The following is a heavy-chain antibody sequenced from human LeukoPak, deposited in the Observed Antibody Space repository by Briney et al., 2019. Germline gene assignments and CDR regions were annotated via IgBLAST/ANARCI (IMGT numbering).Heavy chain of an antibody. CDR3: ARHTIRGVVFDY. V-gene: IGHV4-59*08. Sequence: PSETLSLTCTVSGCSITTDYWSWIRQPPGKGLEWIGYISDTGNTIYNTSLESRVSISVDTSKNQFFLKLSSVTAADTAVYYCARHTIRGVVFDYWGRGTRVTVSS. D-gene: IGHD3-10*01. J-gene: IGHJ4*02. CDR2: ISDTGNT. CDR1: GCSITTDY.